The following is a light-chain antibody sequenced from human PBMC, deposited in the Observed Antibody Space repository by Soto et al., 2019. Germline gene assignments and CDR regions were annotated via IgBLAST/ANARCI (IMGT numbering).Light chain of an antibody. Sequence: QAVGTQEPSLTVSPGGTVTLTCGSSTGAVTSGHYPYWFQQKPGQAPRTLIYDTSNKHSWTPARFSGSLLGGKAALTLSGAQPEDEAEYYCLLSYSGARPYVFGTGTKVTVL. CDR3: LLSYSGARPYV. V-gene: IGLV7-46*01. CDR1: TGAVTSGHY. J-gene: IGLJ1*01. CDR2: DTS.